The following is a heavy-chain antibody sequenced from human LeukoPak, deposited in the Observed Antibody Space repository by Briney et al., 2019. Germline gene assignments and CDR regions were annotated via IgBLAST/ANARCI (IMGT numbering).Heavy chain of an antibody. J-gene: IGHJ4*02. CDR2: ISGSGGDT. D-gene: IGHD3-22*01. Sequence: GGSLRLSCAAPGFTFNDYAMSWFRQAPGKGLEWVETISGSGGDTYYRESVTGRFTLSRDNSKSIMSLHMDSLRPEDTALYYCARSHYFDSSGYYYDLDYWGQGILVTVSS. CDR1: GFTFNDYA. CDR3: ARSHYFDSSGYYYDLDY. V-gene: IGHV3-23*01.